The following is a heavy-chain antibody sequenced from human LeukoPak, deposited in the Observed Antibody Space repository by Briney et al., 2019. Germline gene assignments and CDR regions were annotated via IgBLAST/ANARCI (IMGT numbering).Heavy chain of an antibody. CDR1: GFSFGTYV. CDR3: ARGNGTYCSSTSCYLFPTIPRTHP. CDR2: VGGDGHVT. Sequence: GGSLRLSCAASGFSFGTYVMSWVRRAPGKGLAWVSSVGGDGHVTYYADSVKGRFTISRDNSQHTLFLQMDSLRVEDTAIYYCARGNGTYCSSTSCYLFPTIPRTHPWGQGTLVTVSS. J-gene: IGHJ5*02. V-gene: IGHV3-23*01. D-gene: IGHD2-2*01.